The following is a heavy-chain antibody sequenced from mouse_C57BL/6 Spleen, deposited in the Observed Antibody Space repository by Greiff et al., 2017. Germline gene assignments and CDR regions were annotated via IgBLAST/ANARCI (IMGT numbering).Heavy chain of an antibody. D-gene: IGHD1-1*01. CDR2: ISSGSSTI. CDR1: GFTFSDYG. J-gene: IGHJ4*01. CDR3: ARRNYGGYYAMDY. Sequence: EVMLVESGGGLVKPGGSLKLSCAASGFTFSDYGMHWVRQAPEKGLEWVAYISSGSSTIYYADTVKGRFTISRDNAKNTLFLQMTSLRSEDTAMYYWARRNYGGYYAMDYWGQGTSVTVSS. V-gene: IGHV5-17*01.